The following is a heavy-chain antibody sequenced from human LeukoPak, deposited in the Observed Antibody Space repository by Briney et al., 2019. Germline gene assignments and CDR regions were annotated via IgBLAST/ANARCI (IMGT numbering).Heavy chain of an antibody. CDR3: ARDFNSNAGWFDP. J-gene: IGHJ5*02. D-gene: IGHD2/OR15-2a*01. CDR1: GFTFTDYS. CDR2: ISYNSAYI. V-gene: IGHV3-21*01. Sequence: GGSLRLPCEASGFTFTDYSMNWVRQAPGKGLEWVSSISYNSAYIYYADSVKGRFTVSRDNAKNSLYLQMNSLRAEDTAVYYCARDFNSNAGWFDPWGQGTLVTVSS.